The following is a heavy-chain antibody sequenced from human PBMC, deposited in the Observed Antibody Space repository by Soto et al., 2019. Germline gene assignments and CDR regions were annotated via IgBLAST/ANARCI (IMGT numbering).Heavy chain of an antibody. CDR3: ARDHVITDGMDV. CDR1: GASISSDDYY. CDR2: IYDSGRT. J-gene: IGHJ6*02. Sequence: QVQLQESGPGLVKPSQTLSLTCTVSGASISSDDYYWSWFRQPPGKGLEWIGYIYDSGRTYNNPSLKSRVTISVDTSKNPFSLKLSSVTDADTAVYYCARDHVITDGMDVWGQGTTVTVSS. D-gene: IGHD3-16*01. V-gene: IGHV4-30-4*01.